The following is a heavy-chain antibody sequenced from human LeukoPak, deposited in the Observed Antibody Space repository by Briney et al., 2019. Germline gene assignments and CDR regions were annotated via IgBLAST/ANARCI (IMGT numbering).Heavy chain of an antibody. D-gene: IGHD2/OR15-2a*01. CDR2: ISRNGGST. J-gene: IGHJ4*02. V-gene: IGHV3-64D*09. Sequence: GGSLRPSCSASGFTFSSFAMHWVRQAPGKGLEYVAAISRNGGSTYYADSVKGRFTISRDNSKNTLYLQMSSLRAEDTAVYLCVKDLRSGVMGVLSRYLSYWGQGTLVTVSS. CDR3: VKDLRSGVMGVLSRYLSY. CDR1: GFTFSSFA.